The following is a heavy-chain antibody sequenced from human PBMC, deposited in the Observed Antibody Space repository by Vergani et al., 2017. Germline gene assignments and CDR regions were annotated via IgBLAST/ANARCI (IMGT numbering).Heavy chain of an antibody. CDR1: GGTFSSYT. J-gene: IGHJ4*02. Sequence: QVQLVQSGAEVKKPGSSVKVSCKASGGTFSSYTISWVRQAPGQGLEWMVRIIPILGIANYAQKFQGRVTITADKSTSTAYMELSSLRSEDTAVYYCARGYCSGGSCSYYFDYWGQGTLVTVSS. D-gene: IGHD2-15*01. V-gene: IGHV1-69*02. CDR3: ARGYCSGGSCSYYFDY. CDR2: IIPILGIA.